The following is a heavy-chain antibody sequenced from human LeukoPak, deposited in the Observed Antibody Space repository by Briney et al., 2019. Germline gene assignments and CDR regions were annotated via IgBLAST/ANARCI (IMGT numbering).Heavy chain of an antibody. V-gene: IGHV1-69*13. CDR3: ATKRGYSYGSPH. Sequence: SVTVSCTASGGTFSSYAISWVRQAPGQGLEWMGGIIPILGTANYAQKFQGRVTITADESTSTAYMELSSLRSEDTAVYYCATKRGYSYGSPHWGQGTLVTVSS. CDR2: IIPILGTA. D-gene: IGHD5-18*01. J-gene: IGHJ4*02. CDR1: GGTFSSYA.